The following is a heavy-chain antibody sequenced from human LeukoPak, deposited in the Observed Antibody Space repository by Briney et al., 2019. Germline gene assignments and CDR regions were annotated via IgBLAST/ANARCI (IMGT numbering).Heavy chain of an antibody. D-gene: IGHD2/OR15-2a*01. Sequence: GGSLRLSCAASGFTFSSYGMSWVRQAPGKGLEWVSAITATSSSTHDADSVQGRFTISRDNSKNTLYLQMNSLRPEDTAIYYCARDFFARSATFVAFDMWGQGTMVTVSS. CDR2: ITATSSST. CDR1: GFTFSSYG. CDR3: ARDFFARSATFVAFDM. V-gene: IGHV3-23*01. J-gene: IGHJ3*02.